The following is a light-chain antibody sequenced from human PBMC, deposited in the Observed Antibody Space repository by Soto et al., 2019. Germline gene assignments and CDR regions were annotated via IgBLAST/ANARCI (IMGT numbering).Light chain of an antibody. CDR1: QNIYNW. J-gene: IGKJ1*01. CDR3: RQYNSYFPT. Sequence: DIQLTQSPSTLSASVGDRVNITCRASQNIYNWLAWYLQKPGKAPKLLIYDASYLESGVPLRFSGSGSGTEFTHSISSLQPDDFATYYCRQYNSYFPTFGQGTKVDIK. V-gene: IGKV1-5*01. CDR2: DAS.